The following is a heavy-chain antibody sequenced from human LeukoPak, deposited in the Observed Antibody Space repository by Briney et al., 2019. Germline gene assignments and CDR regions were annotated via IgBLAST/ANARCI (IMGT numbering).Heavy chain of an antibody. J-gene: IGHJ4*02. CDR3: APQGGFGELPQR. CDR1: GFIFSTYA. D-gene: IGHD3-10*01. Sequence: GGSLRLSCAASGFIFSTYAMSWVRQAPGKGLEWVSGISSSAHSTSYADSVKGRFTISRDNSKNTLYLQINSLRAEDTAVYYCAPQGGFGELPQRWGQGTLVTVSS. V-gene: IGHV3-23*01. CDR2: ISSSAHST.